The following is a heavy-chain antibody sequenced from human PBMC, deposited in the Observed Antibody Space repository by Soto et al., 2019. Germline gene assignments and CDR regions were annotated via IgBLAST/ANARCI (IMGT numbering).Heavy chain of an antibody. V-gene: IGHV5-51*01. J-gene: IGHJ3*02. D-gene: IGHD3-22*01. CDR2: IYPGDSDT. Sequence: PGESLKISYKGSGYSFTSYWIGWVRQMPGKGLEWMGIIYPGDSDTRYSPSFQGQVTISADKSISTAYLQWSSLKASDTAMYYCAGPISGFADAFDIWGQGTMVTVSS. CDR1: GYSFTSYW. CDR3: AGPISGFADAFDI.